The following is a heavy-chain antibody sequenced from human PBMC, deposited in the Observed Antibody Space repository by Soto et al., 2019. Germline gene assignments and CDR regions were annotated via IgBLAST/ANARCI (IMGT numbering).Heavy chain of an antibody. CDR1: GGTFSSYA. D-gene: IGHD2-15*01. V-gene: IGHV1-69*01. J-gene: IGHJ6*02. CDR3: ARDRGYCSGGSCYILYYGMDV. CDR2: IIPIFGTA. Sequence: QVQLVQSGAEVKKPGSSVKVSCKASGGTFSSYAISWVRQAPGQGLEWMGGIIPIFGTANYAQKFQGRVTITADESTSTAYMELSSLRSEDTAVYYCARDRGYCSGGSCYILYYGMDVWGQGTTVTVSS.